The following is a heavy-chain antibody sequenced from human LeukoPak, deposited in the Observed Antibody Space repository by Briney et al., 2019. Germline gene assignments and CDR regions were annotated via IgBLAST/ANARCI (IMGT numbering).Heavy chain of an antibody. CDR3: ARDERRQWLVRSWFDP. J-gene: IGHJ5*02. V-gene: IGHV1-2*02. CDR2: INPNSGGT. Sequence: ASVKVSCKASGYTFTGYYMHWVRQAPGQGLEWMGWINPNSGGTNYAQKFQGRVTMTRDTSISTAYMELSRLRSGDTAVYYCARDERRQWLVRSWFDPWGQGTLVTVSS. D-gene: IGHD6-19*01. CDR1: GYTFTGYY.